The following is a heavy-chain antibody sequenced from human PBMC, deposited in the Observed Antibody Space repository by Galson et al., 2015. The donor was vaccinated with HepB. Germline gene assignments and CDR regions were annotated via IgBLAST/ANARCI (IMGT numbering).Heavy chain of an antibody. CDR1: GFTFSSYA. D-gene: IGHD2-2*02. J-gene: IGHJ4*02. CDR3: ARGYCSSTSCYTWSGGDY. Sequence: SLRLSCAASGFTFSSYAMHWVRQAPGKGLEWVAVISYDGSNKYYADSVKGRFTISRDNSKNTLYLQMNSLRAEDTAVYYCARGYCSSTSCYTWSGGDYWGQGTLVTVSS. CDR2: ISYDGSNK. V-gene: IGHV3-30-3*01.